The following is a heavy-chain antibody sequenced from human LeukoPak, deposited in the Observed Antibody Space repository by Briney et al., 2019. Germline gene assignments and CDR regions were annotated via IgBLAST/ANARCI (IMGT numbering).Heavy chain of an antibody. Sequence: MTSETLSLTCTVSGGSISSGSYYWSSIRQPAGKGLEWIGRIYTSGSTNYNPSLKSRVTISVDTSKNQFSLKLSSVTAADTAVYYCASGYYYDSSGYLDWGQGTLVTVSS. CDR1: GGSISSGSYY. D-gene: IGHD3-22*01. CDR3: ASGYYYDSSGYLD. CDR2: IYTSGST. V-gene: IGHV4-61*02. J-gene: IGHJ4*02.